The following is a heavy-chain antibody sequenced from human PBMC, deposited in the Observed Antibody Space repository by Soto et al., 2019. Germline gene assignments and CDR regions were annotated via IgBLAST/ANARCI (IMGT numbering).Heavy chain of an antibody. Sequence: SETLSLTCTVSGGSISSSSYYWGWIRQPPGKGLEWIGSIYYSGSTYYNPSLKSRVTISVDTSKNQFSLKLSSVTAAGTAVYYCARYCSGGSCRHDAFDIWGQGTMVTVSS. CDR1: GGSISSSSYY. CDR3: ARYCSGGSCRHDAFDI. CDR2: IYYSGST. V-gene: IGHV4-39*01. D-gene: IGHD2-15*01. J-gene: IGHJ3*02.